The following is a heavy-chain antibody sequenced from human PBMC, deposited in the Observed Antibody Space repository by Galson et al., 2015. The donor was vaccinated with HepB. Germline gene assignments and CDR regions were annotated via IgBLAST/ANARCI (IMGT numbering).Heavy chain of an antibody. CDR2: FDPEDGET. D-gene: IGHD4-17*01. CDR1: GYTLTELS. J-gene: IGHJ5*02. V-gene: IGHV1-24*01. CDR3: ATEKYGDYGQRLWFDP. Sequence: SVKVSCKVSGYTLTELSMHWVRQAPGKGLEWMGGFDPEDGETIYAQKFQGRVTMTEDTSTDTAYMELSSLRSEDTAVYYCATEKYGDYGQRLWFDPWGQGTLVTVSS.